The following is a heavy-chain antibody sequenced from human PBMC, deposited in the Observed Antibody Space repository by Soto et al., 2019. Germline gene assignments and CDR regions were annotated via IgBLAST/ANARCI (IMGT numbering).Heavy chain of an antibody. CDR3: VRYILTGDCDY. J-gene: IGHJ4*02. Sequence: QITLKESGPPLVKPTETLTLTCTFSGFSLSTGGVAVGWVRQSPGKALECLALIYWDDDTRYSPSLKRRLTITKDTSKNQVVLTMTNMDPVDTGTYFCVRYILTGDCDYWGRGTLVTVSS. CDR1: GFSLSTGGVA. V-gene: IGHV2-5*04. D-gene: IGHD3-9*01. CDR2: IYWDDDT.